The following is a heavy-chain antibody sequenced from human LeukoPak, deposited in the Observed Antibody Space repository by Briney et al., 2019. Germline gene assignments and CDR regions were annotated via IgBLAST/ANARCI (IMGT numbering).Heavy chain of an antibody. CDR1: GASINSYH. D-gene: IGHD5-24*01. V-gene: IGHV4-59*01. CDR3: ARGDGYNPGFGT. CDR2: SSYTGSP. Sequence: SETLSLTCTVSGASINSYHWSWIRQPPGKALEWIEYSSYTGSPKYTPSLKSRVIMSKDTSKNQISLKLSAVTAADTAGYYCARGDGYNPGFGTWGQGTLVTVSP. J-gene: IGHJ5*02.